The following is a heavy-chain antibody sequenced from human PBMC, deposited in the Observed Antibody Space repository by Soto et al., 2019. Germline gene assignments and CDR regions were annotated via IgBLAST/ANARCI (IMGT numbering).Heavy chain of an antibody. V-gene: IGHV3-7*03. Sequence: EVQLVESGGGLVQPGGSLRLSCADSGFILRNYWMSWVRQAPVMGLQWVASIKEDGSEKYYVDPVKGRFTISRENAKNSLYLQMNSLRAEDTAVYYCARYRYLDPWGQGILVTVSS. CDR1: GFILRNYW. D-gene: IGHD1-1*01. CDR3: ARYRYLDP. CDR2: IKEDGSEK. J-gene: IGHJ5*02.